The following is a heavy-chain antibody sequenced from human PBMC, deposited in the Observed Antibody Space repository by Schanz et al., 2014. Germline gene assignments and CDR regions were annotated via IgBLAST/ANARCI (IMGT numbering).Heavy chain of an antibody. J-gene: IGHJ4*01. CDR2: INPSGGGT. CDR3: ARAPTAYCSDTSCLGTPFDY. Sequence: QVQLVQSGAEVKKPGASVKVSCKASGGTFSTYPINWLRQAPGQGLEWMGIINPSGGGTSYALRFQDRVTVTRDTSRSTVYMELSSLRSEDTAVYYCARAPTAYCSDTSCLGTPFDYWGRGTLVTVSS. D-gene: IGHD2-2*01. CDR1: GGTFSTYP. V-gene: IGHV1-46*03.